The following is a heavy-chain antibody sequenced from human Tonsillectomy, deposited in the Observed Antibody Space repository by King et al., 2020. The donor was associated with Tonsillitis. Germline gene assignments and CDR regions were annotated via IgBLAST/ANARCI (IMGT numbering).Heavy chain of an antibody. Sequence: QLVQSGAEVKKPGASVKVSCKASGYTFTAYYMHWVRQAPGQGLEWMGWINPNSGGTNYAQKFQGRVTMTRDTSISTGYMELSRLTSDDTAIYYCARGPWVDDSATVGFWGQGNLVTVSS. D-gene: IGHD1-26*01. CDR1: GYTFTAYY. CDR2: INPNSGGT. J-gene: IGHJ4*02. V-gene: IGHV1-2*02. CDR3: ARGPWVDDSATVGF.